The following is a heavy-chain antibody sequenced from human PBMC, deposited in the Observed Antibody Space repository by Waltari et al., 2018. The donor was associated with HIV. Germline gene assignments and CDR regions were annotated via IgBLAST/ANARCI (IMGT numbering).Heavy chain of an antibody. CDR3: ARDRQPFDI. V-gene: IGHV3-74*01. J-gene: IGHJ3*02. CDR1: GFTFSHYW. Sequence: EVQVVECGGGLVQLGGSLRLSCAASGFTFSHYWMHWVRQAPGNGLVWVSRINGDGSSTAYADSVKGRFTISRDNAKNTLYLQMNSLRAEDTAVYYCARDRQPFDIWGQGTMVTVSS. D-gene: IGHD6-13*01. CDR2: INGDGSST.